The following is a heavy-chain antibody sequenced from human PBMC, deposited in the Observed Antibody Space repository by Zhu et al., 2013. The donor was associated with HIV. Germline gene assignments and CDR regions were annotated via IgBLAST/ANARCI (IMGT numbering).Heavy chain of an antibody. Sequence: QVQLVQSGAEVKKPGASVKVSCKASGGTFSSYAISWVRQAPGQGLEWMGGIIPIFGTANYAQKFQGRVTITVDESTSTAYMELSSLRSEDTAVYYCARAVVVVPAAIPYYGMDVWGQGTTVTVSS. D-gene: IGHD2-2*01. V-gene: IGHV1-69*01. CDR3: ARAVVVVPAAIPYYGMDV. CDR1: GGTFSSYA. J-gene: IGHJ6*02. CDR2: IIPIFGTA.